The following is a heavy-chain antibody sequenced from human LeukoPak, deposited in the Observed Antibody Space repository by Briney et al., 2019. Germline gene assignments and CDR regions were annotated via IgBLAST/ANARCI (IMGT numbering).Heavy chain of an antibody. Sequence: GGSLRLSCATAGFSFYRYSLNWVRQAPGKGLEWVSSISSTIGYIYYADSVKGRFTISRDNAKNSLYLQMNSLRAEDTAVYYCARGILTPPTVIRGFDYWGQGTLVTVSS. CDR2: ISSTIGYI. D-gene: IGHD4-23*01. V-gene: IGHV3-21*01. CDR3: ARGILTPPTVIRGFDY. J-gene: IGHJ4*02. CDR1: GFSFYRYS.